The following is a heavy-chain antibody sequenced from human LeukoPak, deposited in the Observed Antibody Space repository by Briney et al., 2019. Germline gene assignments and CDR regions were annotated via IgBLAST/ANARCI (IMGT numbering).Heavy chain of an antibody. CDR2: IIPIFGTA. CDR1: GYTFTSYG. J-gene: IGHJ4*02. CDR3: AADCSSTSCYPLSNYDY. Sequence: SVKVSCKASGYTFTSYGISWVRQAPGQGLEWMGGIIPIFGTANYAQKFQGRVTITADESTSTAYMELSSLRSEDTAVYYCAADCSSTSCYPLSNYDYWGQGTLVTVSS. V-gene: IGHV1-69*13. D-gene: IGHD2-2*01.